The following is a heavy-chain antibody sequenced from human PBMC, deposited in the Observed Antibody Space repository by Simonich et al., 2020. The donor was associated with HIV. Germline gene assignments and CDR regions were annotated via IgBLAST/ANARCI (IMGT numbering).Heavy chain of an antibody. CDR2: INHREST. D-gene: IGHD6-13*01. Sequence: QVQLQQWGAGLLKSSETLSLTCVVYGGSFSVYQWSWISQPPVKGLEGLGEINHRESTNYNPALKSRVTISVDTSNNQVSLKLSSVTAADTAVYYCARETPSSGGYSEDYFDFWGQGTRVTVSS. CDR3: ARETPSSGGYSEDYFDF. J-gene: IGHJ4*02. V-gene: IGHV4-34*02. CDR1: GGSFSVYQ.